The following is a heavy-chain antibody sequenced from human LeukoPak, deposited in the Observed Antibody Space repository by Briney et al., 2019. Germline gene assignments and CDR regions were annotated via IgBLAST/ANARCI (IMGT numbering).Heavy chain of an antibody. CDR2: IIPILGIA. Sequence: ASVKVSCKASGGTFSSYTISWVRQAPGQGLEWMGRIIPILGIANYAQKFQGRVTITADKSTSTAYMELSSLRSEDTAVYYCARAPPYRSGSYYYWGQGTLATVSS. V-gene: IGHV1-69*02. D-gene: IGHD1-26*01. J-gene: IGHJ4*02. CDR3: ARAPPYRSGSYYY. CDR1: GGTFSSYT.